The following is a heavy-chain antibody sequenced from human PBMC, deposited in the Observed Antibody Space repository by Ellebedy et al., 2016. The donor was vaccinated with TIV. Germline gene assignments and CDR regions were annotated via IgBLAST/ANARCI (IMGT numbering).Heavy chain of an antibody. Sequence: PGGSLRLSCEASGFTFSAFAMGWVRQTPGKGLEWVSGMHGSGRGISYSESVKGRFIISRDNAKNTLYLQMNSLRAEDTAVYYCARVCPRVTADDYWGQGTLVTVSS. J-gene: IGHJ4*02. CDR1: GFTFSAFA. CDR2: MHGSGRGI. V-gene: IGHV3-23*01. D-gene: IGHD2-21*02. CDR3: ARVCPRVTADDY.